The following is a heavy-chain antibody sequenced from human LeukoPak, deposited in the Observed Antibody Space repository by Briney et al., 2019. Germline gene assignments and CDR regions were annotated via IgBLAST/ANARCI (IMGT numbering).Heavy chain of an antibody. CDR1: GFTFSSYE. Sequence: PGGSLRLSCAASGFTFSSYEMNWVRQAPGKGLEWVSYISSSGSTIYYADSVKGRFTISRDNAKNSLYLQMNSLRAEDTAVYYCARDIGSGSYGKDYWGQGTLVTVSS. CDR2: ISSSGSTI. V-gene: IGHV3-48*03. J-gene: IGHJ4*02. D-gene: IGHD3-10*01. CDR3: ARDIGSGSYGKDY.